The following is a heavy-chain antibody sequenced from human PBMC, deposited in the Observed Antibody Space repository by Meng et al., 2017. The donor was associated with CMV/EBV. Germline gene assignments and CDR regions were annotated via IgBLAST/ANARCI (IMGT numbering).Heavy chain of an antibody. CDR1: GGSISSYY. CDR3: ARRTSRRAFDI. CDR2: IYYSGST. J-gene: IGHJ3*02. Sequence: SETLSLTCTVSGGSISSYYWSWIRQPPGKGLEWIGYIYYSGSTNYNPSLKSRVTISVDTSKNQFSLKLSSVTAADTAVCYCARRTSRRAFDIWGQGTMVTVSS. V-gene: IGHV4-59*01. D-gene: IGHD2-2*01.